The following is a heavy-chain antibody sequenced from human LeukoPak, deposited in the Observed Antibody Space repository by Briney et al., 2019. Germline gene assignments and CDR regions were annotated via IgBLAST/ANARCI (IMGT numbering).Heavy chain of an antibody. CDR1: GFTFSSYG. Sequence: GGSLTLSCAASGFTFSSYGMSWVRQAPGKGLEWVSAISGSGGSTYYADSVKGRFTISRDNSKNTLYLQMNSLRAEDTAVYYCAKVRTYQLLLLHDAFDIWGQGTMVTVSS. V-gene: IGHV3-23*01. CDR2: ISGSGGST. J-gene: IGHJ3*02. D-gene: IGHD2-2*01. CDR3: AKVRTYQLLLLHDAFDI.